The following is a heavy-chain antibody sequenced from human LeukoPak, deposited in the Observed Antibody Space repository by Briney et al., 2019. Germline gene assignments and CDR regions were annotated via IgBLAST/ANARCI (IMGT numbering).Heavy chain of an antibody. V-gene: IGHV3-21*01. J-gene: IGHJ4*02. CDR2: ISSSSSYI. CDR3: ARDSVVRVERADY. Sequence: GGSLRLSCAASGFTFSSYSMNWVRQAPGKGLEWVSSISSSSSYIYYADSVKGRITISRDNAKNSLYLQMNSLRAEDTAVYYCARDSVVRVERADYWGQGTLVTVSS. CDR1: GFTFSSYS. D-gene: IGHD3-3*01.